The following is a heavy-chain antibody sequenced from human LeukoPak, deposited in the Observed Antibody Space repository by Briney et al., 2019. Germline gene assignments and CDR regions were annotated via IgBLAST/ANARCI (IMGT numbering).Heavy chain of an antibody. CDR1: GYIFSTYG. CDR3: ATRPLYSGYVQLNYGDFGLYFDY. V-gene: IGHV1-69*13. J-gene: IGHJ4*02. D-gene: IGHD4-17*01. CDR2: IIPIFGTA. Sequence: GASVKVSCKASGYIFSTYGISWVRQAPGQGLEWMGGIIPIFGTANYAQKFQGRVTITADESTSTAYMELSSLRSEDTAVYYCATRPLYSGYVQLNYGDFGLYFDYWGQGTLVTVSS.